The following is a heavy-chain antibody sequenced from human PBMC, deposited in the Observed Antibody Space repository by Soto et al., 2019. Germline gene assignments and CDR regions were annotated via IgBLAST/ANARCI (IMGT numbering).Heavy chain of an antibody. J-gene: IGHJ6*02. CDR1: GFSLSTSGVG. Sequence: QITLKESGPTLVKPTQTLTLTCTFSGFSLSTSGVGVAWIRQPPGKALEWLALIYGDDDKRYRPSLESRLTITKDTSKNPVVLTMTNMDSVDTATYYCAYLTCSGGSWYWFSFSGMDVWGQGTTVTVSS. D-gene: IGHD2-15*01. CDR3: AYLTCSGGSWYWFSFSGMDV. CDR2: IYGDDDK. V-gene: IGHV2-5*02.